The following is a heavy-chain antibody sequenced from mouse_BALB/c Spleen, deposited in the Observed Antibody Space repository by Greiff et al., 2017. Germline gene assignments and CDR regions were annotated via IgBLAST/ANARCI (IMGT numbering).Heavy chain of an antibody. V-gene: IGHV3-6*02. CDR2: ISYDGSN. Sequence: EVQVVESGPGLVKPSQSLSLTCSVTGYSITSGYYWNWIRQFPGNKLEWMGYISYDGSNNYNPSLKNRISITRDTSKNQFFLKLNSVTTEDTATYYCASGMISFDYWGQGTTLTVSS. CDR3: ASGMISFDY. CDR1: GYSITSGYY. J-gene: IGHJ2*01. D-gene: IGHD2-4*01.